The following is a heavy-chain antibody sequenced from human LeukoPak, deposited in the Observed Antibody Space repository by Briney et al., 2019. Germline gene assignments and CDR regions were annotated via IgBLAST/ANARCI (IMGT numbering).Heavy chain of an antibody. CDR2: ISYDGSNK. Sequence: GSLRLSCAASGFTFSSYSMNWVRQAPGKGLEWVAVISYDGSNKYYADSVKGRFTTSRDNSKNTLYLQMNSLRAEDTAVYYCARDIVPAALYYGMDVWGQGTTVTVSS. CDR1: GFTFSSYS. J-gene: IGHJ6*02. D-gene: IGHD2-2*01. V-gene: IGHV3-30*03. CDR3: ARDIVPAALYYGMDV.